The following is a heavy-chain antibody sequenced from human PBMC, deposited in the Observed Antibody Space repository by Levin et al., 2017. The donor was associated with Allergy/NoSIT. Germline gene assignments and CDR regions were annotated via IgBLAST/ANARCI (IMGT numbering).Heavy chain of an antibody. CDR2: ISGRSDKI. D-gene: IGHD7-27*01. CDR3: ARVTHASWGWGPADF. J-gene: IGHJ3*01. CDR1: GFTFSDYT. Sequence: PAGGSLRLSCAASGFTFSDYTMNWIRQTPGKGLAWLSSISGRSDKIYYADSVKGRLTIPRDNSKNTPFLQMNSLTADDTAVDYCARVTHASWGWGPADFWGQGTMVTVSS. V-gene: IGHV3-23*01.